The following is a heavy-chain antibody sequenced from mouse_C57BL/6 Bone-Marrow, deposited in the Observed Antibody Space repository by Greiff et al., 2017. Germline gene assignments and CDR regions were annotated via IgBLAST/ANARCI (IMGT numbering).Heavy chain of an antibody. J-gene: IGHJ4*01. CDR1: GFSFNTYA. V-gene: IGHV10-1*01. CDR2: IRSKSNNYAT. CDR3: VRRDEAMDY. Sequence: EVKVIESGGGLVQPKGSLKLSCAASGFSFNTYAMNWVRQAPGKGLEWVARIRSKSNNYATYYADSVKDRFTISRDDSESMLYLQMNNLKTEDTAMYYCVRRDEAMDYWGQGTSVTVSS.